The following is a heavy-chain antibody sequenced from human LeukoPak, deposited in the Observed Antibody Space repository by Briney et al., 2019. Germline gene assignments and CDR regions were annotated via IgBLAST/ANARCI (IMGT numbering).Heavy chain of an antibody. V-gene: IGHV4-59*01. CDR2: IYYSGST. CDR1: IGSISSYY. Sequence: PSETLSLTCTVSIGSISSYYWSWIRQPPGRGLEWIGYIYYSGSTNYNPSLKSRVTISVDTSKNQFSLKLSSVTAADTAVYYCARDLLVRGVTTYYYYGMDVWGQGTTVTVSS. D-gene: IGHD3-10*01. CDR3: ARDLLVRGVTTYYYYGMDV. J-gene: IGHJ6*02.